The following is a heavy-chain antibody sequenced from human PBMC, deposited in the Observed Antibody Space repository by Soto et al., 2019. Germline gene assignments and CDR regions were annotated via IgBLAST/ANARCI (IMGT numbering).Heavy chain of an antibody. D-gene: IGHD6-6*01. J-gene: IGHJ6*02. V-gene: IGHV4-59*01. CDR3: ARVSKLVAPKDGKRAYFFAMDV. Sequence: WTWIRQPPGKPLEWIGYVYSTGTTSYSPSLTSRFDISVDTSENQFSLKLRSVTAADAAVYFCARVSKLVAPKDGKRAYFFAMDVWGHGTTVTVS. CDR2: VYSTGTT.